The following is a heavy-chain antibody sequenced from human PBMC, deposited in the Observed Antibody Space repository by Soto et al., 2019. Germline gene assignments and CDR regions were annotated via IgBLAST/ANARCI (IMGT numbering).Heavy chain of an antibody. Sequence: TGGSLRLSCAASGFTFSSYSMSWVPPAPGKGLVLVLAISGSGGSTYYADSVKGRFTISRDNSKNTLYLQMNSLRAEDTAVYYCAKEAVVVPADPYNWFDPWGQGTLVTVSS. CDR2: ISGSGGST. CDR3: AKEAVVVPADPYNWFDP. J-gene: IGHJ5*02. CDR1: GFTFSSYS. V-gene: IGHV3-23*01. D-gene: IGHD2-2*01.